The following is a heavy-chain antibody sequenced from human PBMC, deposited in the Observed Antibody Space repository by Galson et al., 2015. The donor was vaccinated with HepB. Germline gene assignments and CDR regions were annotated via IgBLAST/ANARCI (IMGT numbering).Heavy chain of an antibody. D-gene: IGHD1-1*01. Sequence: SLRLSCAASGFTFSTYGMHWVRQAPGKGLEWVAVISYHGSNKYYADSVKGRFTISRDNSKNALYLQMNSLRAEDTAVYYCAKDPPGTRHLDYWGQGTLVTVSS. V-gene: IGHV3-30*18. CDR3: AKDPPGTRHLDY. J-gene: IGHJ4*02. CDR1: GFTFSTYG. CDR2: ISYHGSNK.